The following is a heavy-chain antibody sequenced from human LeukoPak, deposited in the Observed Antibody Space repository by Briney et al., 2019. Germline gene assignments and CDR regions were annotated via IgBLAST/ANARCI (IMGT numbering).Heavy chain of an antibody. V-gene: IGHV4-4*07. CDR3: ARVKENSGGWYGDFDY. J-gene: IGHJ4*02. CDR1: GDSISTYS. D-gene: IGHD6-19*01. CDR2: ISTSGST. Sequence: SETLSLTCTVSGDSISTYSWSWIRQPAGKGLEWIGRISTSGSTNYNPSLKSRVTMSVDTSKNQFSLKLSSVTAADTAIYYCARVKENSGGWYGDFDYWGQGTLVTVSS.